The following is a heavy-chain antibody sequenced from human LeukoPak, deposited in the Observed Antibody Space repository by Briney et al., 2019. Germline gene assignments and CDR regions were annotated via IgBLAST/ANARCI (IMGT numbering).Heavy chain of an antibody. J-gene: IGHJ4*01. D-gene: IGHD2-2*01. CDR1: GFTFTDFW. Sequence: GGSLRLSCEVSGFTFTDFWMNWVRQAPGKGPEWVASIRQDGSEKTYVDSVKGRFTISRDNTKNSLSLQLNGLRAEDTAVHYCARHETAPGLDFDLLGQGALVTVSS. CDR2: IRQDGSEK. CDR3: ARHETAPGLDFDL. V-gene: IGHV3-7*01.